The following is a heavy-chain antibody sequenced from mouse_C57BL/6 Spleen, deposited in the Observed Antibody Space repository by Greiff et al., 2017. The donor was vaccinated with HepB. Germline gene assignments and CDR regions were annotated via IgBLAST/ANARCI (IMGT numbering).Heavy chain of an antibody. CDR2: INPGSGGT. Sequence: VQLQQSGAELVRPGTSVKVSCKASGYAFTNYLIEWVKQRPGQGLEWIGVINPGSGGTNYNEKFKGKATLTADKSSSTAYMQLSSLTSKDSAVYFCARPKYYGSSSYAMDYWGQGTSVTVSS. D-gene: IGHD1-1*01. CDR3: ARPKYYGSSSYAMDY. V-gene: IGHV1-54*01. CDR1: GYAFTNYL. J-gene: IGHJ4*01.